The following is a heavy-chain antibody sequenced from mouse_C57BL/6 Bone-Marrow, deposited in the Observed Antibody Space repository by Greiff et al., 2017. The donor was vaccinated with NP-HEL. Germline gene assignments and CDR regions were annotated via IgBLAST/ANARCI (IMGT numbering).Heavy chain of an antibody. D-gene: IGHD1-1*01. J-gene: IGHJ1*01. Sequence: QVQLQQSGAELVKPGASVKLSCKASGYTFTSYWMHWVKQRPGQGLEWIGMIHPNSGSTNYNEKFKSKATLTVDKSSSTAYMQLSSLTSEDSAVYYCARERTTVVTLDVWGAGTTGTVSS. CDR2: IHPNSGST. CDR1: GYTFTSYW. CDR3: ARERTTVVTLDV. V-gene: IGHV1-64*01.